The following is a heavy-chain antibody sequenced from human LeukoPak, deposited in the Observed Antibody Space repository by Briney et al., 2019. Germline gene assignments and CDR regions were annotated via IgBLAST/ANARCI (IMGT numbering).Heavy chain of an antibody. V-gene: IGHV4-39*02. J-gene: IGHJ4*02. CDR1: GVSIISSSYD. Sequence: SETLSLTCTVSGVSIISSSYDWGWIRQPPGKGLEGIVSINYSGSTDYNPSLKSRVTISVDASKNQFSLKMSSVTAADTAVYYCARDRVTPGVAVTGSDCWGQGALVTVSS. CDR2: INYSGST. CDR3: ARDRVTPGVAVTGSDC. D-gene: IGHD6-19*01.